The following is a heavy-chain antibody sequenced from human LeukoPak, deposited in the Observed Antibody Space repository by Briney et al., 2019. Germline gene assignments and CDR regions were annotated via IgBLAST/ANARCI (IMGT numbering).Heavy chain of an antibody. Sequence: GGSLRLSCAASGFTFSSYSMNWVRQAPGKGLEWVSSISSSSSYIYYADSVKGRFTISRDNAKNSLFLQMDSLRAEDTAVYYCARVLRYCSGGNCYSGGLGYMDVWGKGTTVTISS. J-gene: IGHJ6*03. CDR2: ISSSSSYI. D-gene: IGHD2-15*01. CDR1: GFTFSSYS. V-gene: IGHV3-21*04. CDR3: ARVLRYCSGGNCYSGGLGYMDV.